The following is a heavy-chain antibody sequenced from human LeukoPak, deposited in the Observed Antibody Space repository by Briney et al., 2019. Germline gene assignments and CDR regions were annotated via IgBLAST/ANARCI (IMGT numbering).Heavy chain of an antibody. D-gene: IGHD3-10*01. V-gene: IGHV3-23*01. CDR3: AKSMVRGVIIVNYFDY. Sequence: GGSLRLSCAASGFTFSSYAMSCVRQAPGKGLEWVSAISGSGGSTYYADSVKGRFTISRDNSKNTLYLQMNSLRAEDTAVYYCAKSMVRGVIIVNYFDYWGQGTLVTVSS. CDR1: GFTFSSYA. J-gene: IGHJ4*02. CDR2: ISGSGGST.